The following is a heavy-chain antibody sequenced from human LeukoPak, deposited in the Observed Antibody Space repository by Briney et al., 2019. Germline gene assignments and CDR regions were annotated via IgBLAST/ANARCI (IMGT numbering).Heavy chain of an antibody. CDR1: GLTFSGSA. Sequence: GGSLRLSCAASGLTFSGSAMHWVRQASGKGLEWVGRIRSTANNYATAYAASVKGRFTISRDDSKNTAYLQMNSLKTEDTAVYYCTRHVGGGDSSGSYFDNWGQGTLVTVSS. V-gene: IGHV3-73*01. D-gene: IGHD3-22*01. CDR2: IRSTANNYAT. CDR3: TRHVGGGDSSGSYFDN. J-gene: IGHJ4*02.